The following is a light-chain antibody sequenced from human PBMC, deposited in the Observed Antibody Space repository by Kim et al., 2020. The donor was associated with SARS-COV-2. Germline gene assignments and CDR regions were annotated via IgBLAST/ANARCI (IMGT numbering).Light chain of an antibody. CDR2: AVT. CDR3: CSFAGSHILV. V-gene: IGLV2-11*01. J-gene: IGLJ2*01. Sequence: GKAVTISCTGTSSDIGEHNYVSWYQQHPGNVPKLILYAVTRRPSGVPDRFSGSKSGNTASLTISGLQAEDEADYFCCSFAGSHILVFGGGTQLTVL. CDR1: SSDIGEHNY.